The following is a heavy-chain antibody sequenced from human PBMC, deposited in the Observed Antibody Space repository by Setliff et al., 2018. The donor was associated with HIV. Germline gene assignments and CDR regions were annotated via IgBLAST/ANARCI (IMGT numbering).Heavy chain of an antibody. CDR3: ARVPYDYDSSGYYFDY. CDR1: GFDFDNLY. D-gene: IGHD3-22*01. Sequence: LRLSCAASGFDFDNLYMAWIRQAPGKGLEWVSYINVGGGTKYYADSVRGRFTISRDDSKNSLVLQMNSLRAEDTAVYYCARVPYDYDSSGYYFDYWGQGT. CDR2: INVGGGTK. V-gene: IGHV3-11*01. J-gene: IGHJ4*02.